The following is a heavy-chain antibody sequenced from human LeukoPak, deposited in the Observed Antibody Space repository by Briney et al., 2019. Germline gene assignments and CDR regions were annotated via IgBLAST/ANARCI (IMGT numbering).Heavy chain of an antibody. D-gene: IGHD3-9*01. V-gene: IGHV1-3*01. CDR2: INAGNGKT. Sequence: ASVKVSCKASGYTFTNYAVHWVRQAPGQRLEWMGWINAGNGKTNYSQKFQVRVTLTRGTSASTVYMELSSLRSEDTAVYYCARGYYDLLTGHVVTYYFDYWGQGTLVTVSS. CDR1: GYTFTNYA. CDR3: ARGYYDLLTGHVVTYYFDY. J-gene: IGHJ4*02.